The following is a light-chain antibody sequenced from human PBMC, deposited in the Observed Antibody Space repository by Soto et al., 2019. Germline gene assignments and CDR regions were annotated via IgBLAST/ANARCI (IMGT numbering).Light chain of an antibody. CDR1: QSLLHNNGHNW. CDR2: LGS. J-gene: IGKJ2*01. Sequence: IVMTQSPLSLTVTPGEPASISCRSSQSLLHNNGHNWLDWFVQKPGQSPQILIYLGSNRASGVHDRFSGSGSGTDFTLKISRVESEDVGVYYCMQAHQTLTMFTFAQGTKLEI. CDR3: MQAHQTLTMFT. V-gene: IGKV2-28*01.